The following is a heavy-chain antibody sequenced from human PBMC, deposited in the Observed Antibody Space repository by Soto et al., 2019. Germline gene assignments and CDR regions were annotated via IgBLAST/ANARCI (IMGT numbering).Heavy chain of an antibody. CDR1: GYTFTSYY. J-gene: IGHJ4*02. CDR3: AREAQKLAAEFDY. Sequence: GASVKVSCKASGYTFTSYYMHWVRQAPGHGLEWMGIINPSGGSTSYAQQFQGRVTMTRDTSTSTVYMELSSLRSEDTAVYYCAREAQKLAAEFDYWGQGTLITVCS. V-gene: IGHV1-46*01. CDR2: INPSGGST. D-gene: IGHD6-13*01.